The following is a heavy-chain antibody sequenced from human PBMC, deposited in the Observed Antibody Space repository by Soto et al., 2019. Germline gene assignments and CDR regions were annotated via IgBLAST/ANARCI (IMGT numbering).Heavy chain of an antibody. Sequence: EVQLVESGGGLVQPGGSLRLSCAASGSTFSSYWMSWVRQAPGKGLEWVANIKQDGSEKYYVDSVKGRFTISRDNAKNSLYLQMNSLRAEDTAVYYCARRVTRGYWYFDLWGRGTLVTVSS. J-gene: IGHJ2*01. CDR3: ARRVTRGYWYFDL. V-gene: IGHV3-7*01. D-gene: IGHD2-21*02. CDR2: IKQDGSEK. CDR1: GSTFSSYW.